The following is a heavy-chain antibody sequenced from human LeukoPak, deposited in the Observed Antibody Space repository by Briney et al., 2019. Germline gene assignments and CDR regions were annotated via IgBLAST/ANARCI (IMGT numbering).Heavy chain of an antibody. D-gene: IGHD3-3*01. CDR1: GFTFSSYS. J-gene: IGHJ5*02. CDR2: ISSSSSYI. Sequence: GGSMRLSCAASGFTFSSYSMNWVRQAPGNELEWVSSISSSSSYIYYADSVKGRFTISRDNAKNSLYLQMNSLRAEDTAVYYCARDLARFRSGSFNWFDPWGQGTLVTVSS. V-gene: IGHV3-21*01. CDR3: ARDLARFRSGSFNWFDP.